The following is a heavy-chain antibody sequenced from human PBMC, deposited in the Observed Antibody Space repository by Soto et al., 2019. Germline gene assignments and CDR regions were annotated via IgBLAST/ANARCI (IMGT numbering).Heavy chain of an antibody. Sequence: ASLNVPFKASGYTFTGYYMHWVRQAPGQRLELMGWINPNSGATNYAHKFQGRVTITRDTSISSAYMELSRLRSDDTALYECATTLAAAGYDCYCGMKVWGEGRRVTV. V-gene: IGHV1-2*07. CDR1: GYTFTGYY. D-gene: IGHD6-13*01. CDR2: INPNSGAT. J-gene: IGHJ6*02. CDR3: ATTLAAAGYDCYCGMKV.